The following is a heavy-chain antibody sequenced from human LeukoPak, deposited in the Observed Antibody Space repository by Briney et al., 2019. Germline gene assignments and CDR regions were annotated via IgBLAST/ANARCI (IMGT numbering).Heavy chain of an antibody. D-gene: IGHD2-21*01. CDR1: GVSMRAYQ. Sequence: SETLSLTCTVSGVSMRAYQWSWVRQSPEKGLEWIGCINTKGETSYNPSLKSRVTTSVDTSKSQFTRRLTSVNAADTAVYYWATSNDAKIAPFDHWGQGAPVTVSS. J-gene: IGHJ4*02. CDR3: ATSNDAKIAPFDH. CDR2: INTKGET. V-gene: IGHV4-4*09.